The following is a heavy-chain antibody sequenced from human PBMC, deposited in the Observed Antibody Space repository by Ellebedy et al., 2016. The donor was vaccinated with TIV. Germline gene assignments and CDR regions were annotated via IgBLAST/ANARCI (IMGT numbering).Heavy chain of an antibody. CDR2: INQSGVT. Sequence: MPSETLSLTCAVYGGSFSGHYWSWIRQTAGKGLERIGEINQSGVTDYNPSLKSRLTLSVDTSKNQFSLKVRSVTAADTAVYYCARRYTKTTAHTWLAGYYYTLDSWGQGTTVTVSS. V-gene: IGHV4-34*01. CDR3: ARRYTKTTAHTWLAGYYYTLDS. J-gene: IGHJ6*02. CDR1: GGSFSGHY. D-gene: IGHD5-12*01.